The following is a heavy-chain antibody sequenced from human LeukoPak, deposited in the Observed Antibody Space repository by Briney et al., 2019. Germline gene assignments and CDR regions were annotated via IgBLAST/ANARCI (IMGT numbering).Heavy chain of an antibody. CDR2: INHSGST. CDR1: GGSFSGYY. V-gene: IGHV4-34*01. J-gene: IGHJ3*02. CDR3: ASGSRRDHHDAFDI. Sequence: SETLSLTCAVYGGSFSGYYWSWIRQPPGKGLEWIGEINHSGSTNDKPSLKSRVTISVDTSKTQLSLQLSSVTAADTAVYYCASGSRRDHHDAFDIWGQGTMVTVSS.